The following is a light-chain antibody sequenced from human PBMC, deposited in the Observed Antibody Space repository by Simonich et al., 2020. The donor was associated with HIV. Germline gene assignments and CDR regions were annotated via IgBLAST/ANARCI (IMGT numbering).Light chain of an antibody. J-gene: IGKJ5*01. Sequence: DIQMTQSPSTLSASVGDRVTITCRTSQTISSWLAWYQQKPGKAPKLLIYAASSLQSGVPSRFSGSGSGTDFTLTISSLQPEDIATYFCQQYDNLPITFGQGTRLEIK. CDR1: QTISSW. CDR3: QQYDNLPIT. CDR2: AAS. V-gene: IGKV1-5*01.